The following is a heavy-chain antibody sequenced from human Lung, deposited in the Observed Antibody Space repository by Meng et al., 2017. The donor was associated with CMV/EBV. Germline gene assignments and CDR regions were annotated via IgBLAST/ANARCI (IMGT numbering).Heavy chain of an antibody. CDR1: GYTFTGYN. V-gene: IGHV1-2*02. CDR2: INLNSGGT. J-gene: IGHJ6*02. D-gene: IGHD3/OR15-3a*01. Sequence: ASVKVSCKASGYTFTGYNMHWVRQAPGQGLEWMGWINLNSGGTNYAQRFQGRVTLTIDTSISTGYMELSRLKSDDTAVYFCARLFHTILGTGYYYGMDVWGQGXTVTVSS. CDR3: ARLFHTILGTGYYYGMDV.